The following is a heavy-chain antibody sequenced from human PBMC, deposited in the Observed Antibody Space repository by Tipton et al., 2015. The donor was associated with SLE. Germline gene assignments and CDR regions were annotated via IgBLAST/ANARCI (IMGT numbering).Heavy chain of an antibody. CDR1: GFNVSSYG. CDR2: ISSTGGTT. V-gene: IGHV3-64*01. D-gene: IGHD7-27*01. Sequence: SLRLSCAASGFNVSSYGIHWVRQAPGKGLEYVSAISSTGGTTYYANSVKGRFTISRDSSKNTVFLQMGTLRAEDMAVYYCASELTNWLDYWGQGTLVTVSS. CDR3: ASELTNWLDY. J-gene: IGHJ4*02.